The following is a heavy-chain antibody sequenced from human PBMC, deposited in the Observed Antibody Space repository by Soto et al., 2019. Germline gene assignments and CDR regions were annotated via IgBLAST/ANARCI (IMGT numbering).Heavy chain of an antibody. J-gene: IGHJ1*01. V-gene: IGHV4-30-2*01. D-gene: IGHD3-22*01. CDR1: GGSISSGGYS. Sequence: PSETLSLTCAVSGGSISSGGYSWSWIRQPPGKGLEWIGYIYHSGSTYYNPSLKSRVTISVDRSKNQFSLKLSSVTAADTAVYYCARTNYYDSSGYSHPTEYFQHWGQGTLVTVSS. CDR2: IYHSGST. CDR3: ARTNYYDSSGYSHPTEYFQH.